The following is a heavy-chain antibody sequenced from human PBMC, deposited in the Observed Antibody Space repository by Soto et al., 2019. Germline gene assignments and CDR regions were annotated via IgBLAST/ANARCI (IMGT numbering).Heavy chain of an antibody. D-gene: IGHD6-19*01. CDR2: INHRGST. CDR1: GGSFSGYY. CDR3: AIISGWYVTRYYGMDV. Sequence: SETLSLTCAVYGGSFSGYYWSWIRQPPGKGLEWIGEINHRGSTNYNPSLKSRVTISVDTSKNQFSLKWSSVTAADTAVYYCAIISGWYVTRYYGMDVWGQGTTVTVSS. J-gene: IGHJ6*02. V-gene: IGHV4-34*01.